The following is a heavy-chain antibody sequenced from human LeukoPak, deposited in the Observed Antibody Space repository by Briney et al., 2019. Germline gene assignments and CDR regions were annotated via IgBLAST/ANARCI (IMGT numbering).Heavy chain of an antibody. V-gene: IGHV3-23*01. CDR3: AGGYGGRYFNY. CDR2: ISGSGGSGGST. D-gene: IGHD5-12*01. Sequence: GGSLRLSCAASGFTFSSYAMSWVRQAPGKGLEWVSAISGSGGSGGSTYYADSVKSRFTISRDNSKNTLYLQMNSLRVEDTAVYYCAGGYGGRYFNYWGQGTLVTVSS. CDR1: GFTFSSYA. J-gene: IGHJ4*02.